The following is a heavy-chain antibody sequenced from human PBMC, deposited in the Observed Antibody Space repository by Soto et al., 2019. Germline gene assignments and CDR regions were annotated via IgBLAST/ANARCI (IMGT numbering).Heavy chain of an antibody. CDR2: INPNSGGT. Sequence: ASVKVSCKASGYTFTGYYMHWVRQAPGQGLEWMGWINPNSGGTNYAQKFQGWVTMTRDTSISTAYMELSRLRSDDTAVYYCARDLLVVGTAYYYYYYGMDVWGQGTTVTVS. J-gene: IGHJ6*02. D-gene: IGHD1-1*01. CDR3: ARDLLVVGTAYYYYYYGMDV. V-gene: IGHV1-2*04. CDR1: GYTFTGYY.